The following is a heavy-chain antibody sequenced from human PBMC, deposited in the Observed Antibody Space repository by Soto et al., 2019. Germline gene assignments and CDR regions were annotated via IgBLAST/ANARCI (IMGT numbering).Heavy chain of an antibody. CDR1: VASTTRGGYS. V-gene: IGHV4-30-2*01. Sequence: PSETLSLTCAVSVASTTRGGYSWAWIRQPPGKGLEWIGYIYHSGYTNYNPSLKSRVTISVDTAKNQFSLMLSSVTAADTAVYYCARVSGTYNSLHYWGQGTLVTVSS. CDR3: ARVSGTYNSLHY. D-gene: IGHD1-26*01. J-gene: IGHJ4*02. CDR2: IYHSGYT.